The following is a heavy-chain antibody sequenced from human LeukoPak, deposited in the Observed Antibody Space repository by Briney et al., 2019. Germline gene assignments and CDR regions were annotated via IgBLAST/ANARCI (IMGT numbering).Heavy chain of an antibody. CDR1: GDYISNYY. Sequence: KTSETLSLTCTVSGDYISNYYWSWIRQPAGKRLEWIGHIYTSGSTNYNPSLKSRVAMSVDTSKNQFSLKLSSVTAADTAVYYCARDRTDYGDFYYMDVWGKGTTVTVSS. CDR3: ARDRTDYGDFYYMDV. CDR2: IYTSGST. V-gene: IGHV4-4*07. J-gene: IGHJ6*03. D-gene: IGHD4-17*01.